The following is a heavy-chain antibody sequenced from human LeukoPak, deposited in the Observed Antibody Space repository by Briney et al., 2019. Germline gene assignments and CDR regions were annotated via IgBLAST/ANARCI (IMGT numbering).Heavy chain of an antibody. D-gene: IGHD3-10*01. V-gene: IGHV4-61*02. CDR3: ARIGYGSGSPTNL. CDR1: GGSISSGSCY. J-gene: IGHJ5*02. Sequence: SQTLSLICTVSGGSISSGSCYWSWIRQPDGKGLEWIGRSYIRGSTDYNPSLKSRVTISVDTSKNQFSLKLNSVTAADTAVYYCARIGYGSGSPTNLWGQGTLVTVSS. CDR2: SYIRGST.